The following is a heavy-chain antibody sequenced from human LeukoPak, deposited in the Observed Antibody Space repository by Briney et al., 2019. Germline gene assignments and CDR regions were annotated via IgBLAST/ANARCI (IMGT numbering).Heavy chain of an antibody. CDR3: ARERAAAGTNWFDP. V-gene: IGHV1-2*04. D-gene: IGHD6-13*01. CDR2: INPNSGGT. J-gene: IGHJ5*02. Sequence: GASVKVSCKASGYTFTGYYMHWVRQAPGQGLEWMGWINPNSGGTNYAQKFQGWVTVTRDTSISTAYMELSRLRSDDTAVYYCARERAAAGTNWFDPWGQGTLVTVSS. CDR1: GYTFTGYY.